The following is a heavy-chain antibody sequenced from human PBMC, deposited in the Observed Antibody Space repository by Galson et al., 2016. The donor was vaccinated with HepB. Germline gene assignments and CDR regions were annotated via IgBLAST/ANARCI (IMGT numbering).Heavy chain of an antibody. CDR1: GFTVSSSY. J-gene: IGHJ2*01. CDR2: LSSGGGST. V-gene: IGHV3-53*01. Sequence: SLRLSCAASGFTVSSSYISWVRQAPGKGLEWVSILSSGGGSTHYADSVKGRFAISRDNSKNTLYLQMNSLRAEDTAVYFCARVYDGSGFLSRGWYFDLWGRGTLVTVSS. D-gene: IGHD3-22*01. CDR3: ARVYDGSGFLSRGWYFDL.